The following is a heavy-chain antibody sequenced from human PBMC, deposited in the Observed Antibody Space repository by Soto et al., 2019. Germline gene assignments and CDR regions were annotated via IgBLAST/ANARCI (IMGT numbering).Heavy chain of an antibody. V-gene: IGHV1-8*01. CDR2: MNPNSGNT. CDR3: ARALRDIVVVPAAIRRYYYYYGLDV. Sequence: ASVKVSCKASGYTFTSYDINWVRQATGQGLEWMGWMNPNSGNTGYAQKFQGRVTMTRNTSISTAYMELSSLRSEDTAVYYCARALRDIVVVPAAIRRYYYYYGLDVWGQGTKVTVSS. CDR1: GYTFTSYD. D-gene: IGHD2-2*02. J-gene: IGHJ6*02.